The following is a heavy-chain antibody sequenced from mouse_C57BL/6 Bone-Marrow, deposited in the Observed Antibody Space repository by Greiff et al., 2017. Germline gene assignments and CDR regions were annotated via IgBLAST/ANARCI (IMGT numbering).Heavy chain of an antibody. Sequence: EVKLMESGGGLVKPGGSLKLSCAASGFTFSDYGMHWVRQAPEKGLEWVAYISSGSSTIYYADTVKGRVTISRDNAKNTLFLQMTSLRSEDTAMYYCAREGGTEYCDVWGTGTTVTVSS. D-gene: IGHD3-3*01. V-gene: IGHV5-17*01. CDR2: ISSGSSTI. CDR1: GFTFSDYG. CDR3: AREGGTEYCDV. J-gene: IGHJ1*03.